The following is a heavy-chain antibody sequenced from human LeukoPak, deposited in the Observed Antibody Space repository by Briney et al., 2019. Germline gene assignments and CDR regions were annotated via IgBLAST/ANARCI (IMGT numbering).Heavy chain of an antibody. CDR1: GYTFTDYY. CDR2: ISPTSDTT. J-gene: IGHJ1*01. CDR3: ARVSGNFNEYFQF. Sequence: ASVKDSCKAFGYTFTDYYIHWVRQAPGQGLEWLGMISPTSDTTSYLQKFQGRVTMTRDTSTSTVHMELSSLRPEDTAVYYCARVSGNFNEYFQFWGQGTLVTVSS. D-gene: IGHD2/OR15-2a*01. V-gene: IGHV1-46*01.